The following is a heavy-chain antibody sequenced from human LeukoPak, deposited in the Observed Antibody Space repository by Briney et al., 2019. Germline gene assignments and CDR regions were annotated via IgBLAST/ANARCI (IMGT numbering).Heavy chain of an antibody. Sequence: GGSLRPSCAASGFTFSSYSMNWVRQAPGKGLEWVSSISSSSSYIYYADSVKGRFTISRDNAKNSLYLQMNSLRAEDTAVYYCARAREDSSGYTVGGLDYWGQGTLVTVSS. J-gene: IGHJ4*02. CDR1: GFTFSSYS. D-gene: IGHD3-22*01. CDR3: ARAREDSSGYTVGGLDY. V-gene: IGHV3-21*01. CDR2: ISSSSSYI.